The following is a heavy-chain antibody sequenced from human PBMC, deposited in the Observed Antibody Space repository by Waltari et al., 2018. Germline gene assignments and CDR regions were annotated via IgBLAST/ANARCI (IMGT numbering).Heavy chain of an antibody. Sequence: DVQLVQSGAEVKKPGESLKISCKASGYSFINYWVAWVRQMPGKGLEWMGIIYPCDSDTRYSPSFQVQVTMSVDKSINTAYLEWGSLKASDSGIYFCARQGYYYDRSGAFDYWGQGTQVTVS. V-gene: IGHV5-51*01. D-gene: IGHD3-22*01. CDR1: GYSFINYW. CDR3: ARQGYYYDRSGAFDY. J-gene: IGHJ4*02. CDR2: IYPCDSDT.